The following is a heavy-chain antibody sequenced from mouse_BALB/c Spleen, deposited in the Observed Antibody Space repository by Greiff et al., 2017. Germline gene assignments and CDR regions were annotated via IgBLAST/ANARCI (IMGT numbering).Heavy chain of an antibody. J-gene: IGHJ4*01. CDR1: GFSLTSYG. D-gene: IGHD2-1*01. Sequence: VQVVESGPGLVAPSQSLSITCTVSGFSLTSYGVHWVRQPPGKGLEWLGVIWAGGSTNYNSALMSRLSISKDNSKSQVFLKMNSLQTDDTAMYYCARDPYYGNPYYAMDYWGQGTSVTVSS. CDR3: ARDPYYGNPYYAMDY. CDR2: IWAGGST. V-gene: IGHV2-9*02.